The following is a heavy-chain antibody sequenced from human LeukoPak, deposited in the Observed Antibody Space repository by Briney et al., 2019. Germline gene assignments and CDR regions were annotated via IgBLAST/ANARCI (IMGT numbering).Heavy chain of an antibody. Sequence: PGGSLGLSCAASGFAFSSYAMIWVRQAPGKGLEWVSSISPSGSSTYYADSVKGRFTISRDNSKSTLYLQMNSLRPEDTAVYYCARSPRGEAGGFGGQGALVTVSS. J-gene: IGHJ4*02. CDR2: ISPSGSST. CDR1: GFAFSSYA. D-gene: IGHD3-10*01. V-gene: IGHV3-23*01. CDR3: ARSPRGEAGGF.